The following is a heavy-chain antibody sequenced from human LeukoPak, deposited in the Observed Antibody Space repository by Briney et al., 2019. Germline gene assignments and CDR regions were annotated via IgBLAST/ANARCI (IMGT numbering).Heavy chain of an antibody. CDR2: IKQDGSEK. V-gene: IGHV3-7*01. CDR3: ATSDECSGND. CDR1: GFTFSNYW. Sequence: PGGSLRLSCAASGFTFSNYWMSWVRQAPGKALEWVANIKQDGSEKWYIDSVKGRFTISRDNAKNSLYLQMNSLRAEDTAVYYCATSDECSGNDWGQGTLVSVSS. D-gene: IGHD2-15*01. J-gene: IGHJ4*02.